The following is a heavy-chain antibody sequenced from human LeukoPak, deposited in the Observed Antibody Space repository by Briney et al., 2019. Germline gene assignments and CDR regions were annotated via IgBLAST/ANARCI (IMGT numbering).Heavy chain of an antibody. CDR3: ARLTYGGNNWFDP. CDR2: IYTSGST. Sequence: ASETLSLTCTVSGGSISSGSYYWSWIRQPAGKGLEWIGRIYTSGSTNYNPSLKSRVTISVDTSKNQFSLKLSSVTAADTAVYYCARLTYGGNNWFDPWGQGTLVTVSS. D-gene: IGHD4-23*01. J-gene: IGHJ5*02. CDR1: GGSISSGSYY. V-gene: IGHV4-61*02.